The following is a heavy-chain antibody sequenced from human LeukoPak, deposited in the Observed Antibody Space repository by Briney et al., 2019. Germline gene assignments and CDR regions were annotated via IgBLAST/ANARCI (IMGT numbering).Heavy chain of an antibody. Sequence: SETLSLTCTVSGGSISSYYWGWIRQPPGKGLEWIGYIYYSGSTNYNPSLKSRVTISVDTSKNQFSLKLSSVTAADTAVYYCARADWLLDAFDIWGQGTVVTVSS. CDR1: GGSISSYY. D-gene: IGHD3-9*01. CDR2: IYYSGST. J-gene: IGHJ3*02. V-gene: IGHV4-59*08. CDR3: ARADWLLDAFDI.